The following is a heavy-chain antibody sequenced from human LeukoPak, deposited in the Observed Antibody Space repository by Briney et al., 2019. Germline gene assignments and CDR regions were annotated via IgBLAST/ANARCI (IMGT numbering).Heavy chain of an antibody. Sequence: GSLRLSCAASGFTFSNYEMNWVRQAPGKGLEWIGSIYYSGSTYYNPSLKSRVTTSVDTSKDQFSLKLSSVTAADTAVYYCARHAEFYYDSSGYMDVWGKGTTVTISS. D-gene: IGHD3-22*01. CDR2: IYYSGST. CDR3: ARHAEFYYDSSGYMDV. CDR1: GFTFSNYE. J-gene: IGHJ6*03. V-gene: IGHV4-39*01.